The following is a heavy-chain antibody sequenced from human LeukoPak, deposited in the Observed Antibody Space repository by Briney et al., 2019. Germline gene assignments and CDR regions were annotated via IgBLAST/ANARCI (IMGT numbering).Heavy chain of an antibody. CDR3: AGWLTGYEFDY. D-gene: IGHD3-9*01. V-gene: IGHV3-74*01. J-gene: IGHJ4*02. CDR1: GFTFSSYW. CDR2: INSDGSST. Sequence: GGSLRLSCAASGFTFSSYWMHWVRQAPGKGLVWVSRINSDGSSTSYADSVKGRFTISRDNAKNTLYLQMNSLRAEDTAVYYCAGWLTGYEFDYWGQGTLVTVSS.